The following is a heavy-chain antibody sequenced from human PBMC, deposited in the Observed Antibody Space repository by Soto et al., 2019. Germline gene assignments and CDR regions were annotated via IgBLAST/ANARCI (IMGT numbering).Heavy chain of an antibody. Sequence: QVQLQESGPGLVSPLGTLSLTCAVSGGSINTDSWWTWVRQPPGKGLEWIGEIHRSRGTNYNSSLKSRGTISIDRSTNHFSLRLYSVTAADTAVYYCASREEARPFWGQGTLVTVSS. CDR2: IHRSRGT. CDR1: GGSINTDSW. D-gene: IGHD6-6*01. J-gene: IGHJ4*02. V-gene: IGHV4-4*02. CDR3: ASREEARPF.